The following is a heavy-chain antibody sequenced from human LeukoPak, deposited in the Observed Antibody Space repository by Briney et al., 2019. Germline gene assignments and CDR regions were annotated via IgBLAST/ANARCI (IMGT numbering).Heavy chain of an antibody. J-gene: IGHJ4*02. Sequence: GGSLRLSCAASGFTVSSKYMSWVRQAPGKGLEWVSVIYSGESTYYAASVKGRFTISRDSSRNTLYLQMNSLRAEDTAVYYCARGSTGSYFGFDYWGQGTLVTVSS. V-gene: IGHV3-66*02. CDR1: GFTVSSKY. CDR2: IYSGEST. CDR3: ARGSTGSYFGFDY. D-gene: IGHD1-26*01.